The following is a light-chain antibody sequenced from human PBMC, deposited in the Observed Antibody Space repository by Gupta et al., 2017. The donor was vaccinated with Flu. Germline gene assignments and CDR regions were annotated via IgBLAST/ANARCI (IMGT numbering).Light chain of an antibody. CDR3: QSYDVTTYV. V-gene: IGLV6-57*01. Sequence: FGLPSPHSVSESPGKTVTISCTRGSGSIASAYVQWYQQRPGSSPPTVIYENKQRPSGVPDRFSGSIDNSNSASLTISGLRTEDEADYYCQSYDVTTYVFGTGTKVTVL. CDR2: ENK. CDR1: SGSIASAY. J-gene: IGLJ1*01.